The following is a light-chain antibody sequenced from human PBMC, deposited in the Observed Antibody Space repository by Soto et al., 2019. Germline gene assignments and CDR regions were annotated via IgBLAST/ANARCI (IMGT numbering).Light chain of an antibody. V-gene: IGKV1-5*01. CDR2: DAS. CDR1: QSISTW. CDR3: QQYNSYRT. J-gene: IGKJ5*01. Sequence: DIQMTQSPSTLSASVGDRVTITCRASQSISTWLAWYQQKPGKAPKLLIYDASILESGVPSRFSGSGSGTEFTLTISSLQPDDFATYYCQQYNSYRTFGQGTRLEIK.